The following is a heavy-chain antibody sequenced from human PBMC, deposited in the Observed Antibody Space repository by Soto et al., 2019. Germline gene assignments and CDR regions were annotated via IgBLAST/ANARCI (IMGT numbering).Heavy chain of an antibody. CDR1: GGSFSCYY. CDR2: INHSGST. V-gene: IGHV4-34*01. Sequence: SETLSLTCAVYGGSFSCYYWSWIRQPPGKGLEWIGEINHSGSTNYNPSLKSRVTISVDTSKNQFSLKLSSVTAADTAVYYCARGGLRYFDWTQHNWFDPWGQGTLVTVSS. J-gene: IGHJ5*02. CDR3: ARGGLRYFDWTQHNWFDP. D-gene: IGHD3-9*01.